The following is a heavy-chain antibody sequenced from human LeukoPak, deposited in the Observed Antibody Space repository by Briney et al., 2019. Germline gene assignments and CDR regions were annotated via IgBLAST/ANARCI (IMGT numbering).Heavy chain of an antibody. V-gene: IGHV1-8*01. Sequence: ASVKVSCKAPGYTFTSYDINWVRQATGQGLEWMGWMNPNSGNTGYAQKFQGRVTMTRNTSISTAYMELSSLRSEDTAVYYCAREVVAASPTSMDVWGQGTTVTVSS. CDR2: MNPNSGNT. CDR3: AREVVAASPTSMDV. D-gene: IGHD2-15*01. J-gene: IGHJ6*02. CDR1: GYTFTSYD.